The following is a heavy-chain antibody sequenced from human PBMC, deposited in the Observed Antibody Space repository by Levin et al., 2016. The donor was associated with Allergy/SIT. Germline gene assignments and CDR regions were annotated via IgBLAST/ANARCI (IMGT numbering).Heavy chain of an antibody. J-gene: IGHJ4*02. CDR3: ARDVLQQQLSRQQRQLNFDY. D-gene: IGHD2-8*01. CDR1: GFTFSSYS. CDR2: ISSSSSTI. Sequence: GESLKISCAASGFTFSSYSMNWVRQAPGKGLEWLSYISSSSSTIYYADSVKGRFTISRDNAKNSLYLQMNSLRDEDTAVYYCARDVLQQQLSRQQRQLNFDYWGQGTLVTVSS. V-gene: IGHV3-48*02.